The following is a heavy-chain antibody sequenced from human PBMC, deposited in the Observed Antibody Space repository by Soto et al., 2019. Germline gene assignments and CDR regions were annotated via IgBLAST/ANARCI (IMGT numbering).Heavy chain of an antibody. CDR3: ARDAASPLYYGMEV. V-gene: IGHV1-2*02. J-gene: IGHJ6*02. CDR2: INPNSGGT. Sequence: ASVKVSCKASGYTFTGYYMHWVRQARGQGLEWMGWINPNSGGTNYAQKFQGRVTMTRDTSISTAYMELSRLRSDDTAVYYCARDAASPLYYGMEVWGQGTTVTVSS. D-gene: IGHD6-6*01. CDR1: GYTFTGYY.